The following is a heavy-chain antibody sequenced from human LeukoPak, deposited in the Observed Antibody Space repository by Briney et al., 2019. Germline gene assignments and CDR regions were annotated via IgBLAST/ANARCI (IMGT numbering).Heavy chain of an antibody. V-gene: IGHV1-46*01. D-gene: IGHD4-23*01. J-gene: IGHJ4*02. CDR1: GYTFTGYY. Sequence: ASVKVSCKASGYTFTGYYMHWVRQAPGQGLEWMGVIFPIDGGTIYAQNLQGRVTMARDTSTSTVYMELSGLRSEDTAMYYCARSPLSGGNSKGFFDYWGQGTLVTVSS. CDR3: ARSPLSGGNSKGFFDY. CDR2: IFPIDGGT.